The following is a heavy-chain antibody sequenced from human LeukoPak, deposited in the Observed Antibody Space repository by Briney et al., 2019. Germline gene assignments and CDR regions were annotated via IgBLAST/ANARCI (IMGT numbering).Heavy chain of an antibody. J-gene: IGHJ2*01. CDR3: ARVAAAYDWYFDL. CDR1: GGSISSYC. D-gene: IGHD6-13*01. Sequence: SETLSLTCTVSGGSISSYCWSRIRQPPGKGLEWIGYIYYSGSTNYNPSLKSRVTISVDTSKDQFSLKLSSVTAADTAVYYCARVAAAYDWYFDLWGRGTLVTVSS. CDR2: IYYSGST. V-gene: IGHV4-59*01.